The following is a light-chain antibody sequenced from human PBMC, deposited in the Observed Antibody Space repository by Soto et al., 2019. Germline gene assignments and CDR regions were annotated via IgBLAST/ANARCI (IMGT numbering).Light chain of an antibody. CDR1: QSVSSSY. CDR2: GAS. CDR3: QQYGRSPA. J-gene: IGKJ4*01. Sequence: EIVLTQSPGTLSLSPGERATLSCRASQSVSSSYLAWYQQQPGQAPRLLIYGASSRATGIPDRFSGSGSGTDFTLTISRLEPEDFAEYYCQQYGRSPAFGGGTKVEIK. V-gene: IGKV3-20*01.